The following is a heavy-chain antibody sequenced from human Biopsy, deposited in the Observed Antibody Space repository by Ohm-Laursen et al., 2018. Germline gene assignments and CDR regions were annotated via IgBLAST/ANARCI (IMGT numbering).Heavy chain of an antibody. CDR1: GGPIDSYY. J-gene: IGHJ2*01. V-gene: IGHV4-59*12. CDR2: IYFTGRT. CDR3: ASAGYNPDWNFDL. Sequence: SETLSLTCAVSGGPIDSYYWSWIRQPPGKALEWIGYIYFTGRTIYNPSLKRRVTMSVNTSKKQFSLRLSSVTAADTAVYYCASAGYNPDWNFDLWGRGTRVTVSS. D-gene: IGHD5-24*01.